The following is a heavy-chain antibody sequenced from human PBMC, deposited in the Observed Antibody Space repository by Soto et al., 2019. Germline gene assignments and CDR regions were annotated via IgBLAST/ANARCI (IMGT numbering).Heavy chain of an antibody. CDR3: AREGIAAPSSYFDY. J-gene: IGHJ4*02. D-gene: IGHD6-13*01. CDR1: GGTFSSYA. CDR2: IIPIFGTA. Sequence: WASVKVSCKASGGTFSSYAISWVRQAPGQGLEWMGGIIPIFGTANYAQKFQGRVTITADESTSTAYMELSSLRSEDTAVYYCAREGIAAPSSYFDYWGQGTLVTVSS. V-gene: IGHV1-69*13.